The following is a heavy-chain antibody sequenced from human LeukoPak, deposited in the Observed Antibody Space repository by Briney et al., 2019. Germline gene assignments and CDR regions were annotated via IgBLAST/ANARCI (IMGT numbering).Heavy chain of an antibody. V-gene: IGHV4-61*02. J-gene: IGHJ3*02. CDR1: GGSISSGSYY. D-gene: IGHD1-26*01. Sequence: KTSETLSLTCTVSGGSISSGSYYWSWIRQPAGKGLEWIGRINTSGRTNYNPSLESRVTISVDTSKNQFSLNLSSVTAADTAVYYCARTLLPVTRGAFDIWGQGTMVTVSS. CDR2: INTSGRT. CDR3: ARTLLPVTRGAFDI.